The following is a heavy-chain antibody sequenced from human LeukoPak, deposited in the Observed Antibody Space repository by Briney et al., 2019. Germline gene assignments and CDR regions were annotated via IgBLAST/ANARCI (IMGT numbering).Heavy chain of an antibody. Sequence: GGSLRLSCAASGFTFSSYAINWVRQAPGKGLEWVSVISGSGVRTNYADSVKGRFTISRDSSKNTLSLQMNSLRAEDTAIYYCAKGDGYNYGNLFDYWGQGTLVTVSS. D-gene: IGHD5-24*01. CDR1: GFTFSSYA. J-gene: IGHJ4*02. V-gene: IGHV3-23*01. CDR3: AKGDGYNYGNLFDY. CDR2: ISGSGVRT.